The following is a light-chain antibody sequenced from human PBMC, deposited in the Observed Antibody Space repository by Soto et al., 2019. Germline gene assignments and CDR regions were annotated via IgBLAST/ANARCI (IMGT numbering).Light chain of an antibody. J-gene: IGKJ1*01. CDR3: QRYNNAPRT. V-gene: IGKV1-27*01. Sequence: DIQMTQSPSSLSASVGDTVTITCRASQGISNYLAWYQQKPGTVPKLLIYASSTLQSGVPSRFSGSGFGTDFPLTISSLQPEDVATYYCQRYNNAPRTFGQGTKVEIK. CDR1: QGISNY. CDR2: ASS.